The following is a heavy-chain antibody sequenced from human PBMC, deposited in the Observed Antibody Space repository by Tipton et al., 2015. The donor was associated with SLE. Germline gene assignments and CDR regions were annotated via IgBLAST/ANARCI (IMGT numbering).Heavy chain of an antibody. CDR3: ARVPHYYGSMNYCAMDV. J-gene: IGHJ6*02. Sequence: TLSLTCTVSGGSITSGYYWTWIRQPPGKGLEWIGSVYHSGSTYYNPSLKSRVAQSVDISKNQFSLNLTSVTAADTAVYHCARVPHYYGSMNYCAMDVWGQGTTVTVSS. V-gene: IGHV4-38-2*02. CDR2: VYHSGST. CDR1: GGSITSGYY. D-gene: IGHD3-10*01.